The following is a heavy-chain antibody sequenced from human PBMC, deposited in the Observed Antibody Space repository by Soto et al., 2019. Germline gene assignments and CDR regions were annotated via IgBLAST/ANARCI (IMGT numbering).Heavy chain of an antibody. CDR1: GFAFNTYA. V-gene: IGHV3-30*09. D-gene: IGHD2-15*01. J-gene: IGHJ4*02. Sequence: QVQLVESEGGVVRPGRSLRLSCAASGFAFNTYAMHWVRQAPGKGLQWVAVISYDGTTKYYADSVKGRFAISRDNSKNTLSLQMNSLTPEDTAVYYCARGWFLDSWGQGSLVIVSS. CDR3: ARGWFLDS. CDR2: ISYDGTTK.